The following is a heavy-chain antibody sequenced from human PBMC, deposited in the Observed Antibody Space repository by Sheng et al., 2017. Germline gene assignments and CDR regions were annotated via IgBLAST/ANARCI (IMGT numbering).Heavy chain of an antibody. V-gene: IGHV1-69*18. J-gene: IGHJ6*02. CDR1: GGTFTSNH. Sequence: VQLQQSGAEVRKPGSSVKVSCKASGGTFTSNHINWVRQAPGQGLEWMGRVIPVFRTPNYAQKFQGRVTITADVSTSTVYMELTSLTSEDTAIYYCARFRGKCGGDCYPTGVWGQGTTVTVSS. CDR2: VIPVFRTP. CDR3: ARFRGKCGGDCYPTGV. D-gene: IGHD2-21*02.